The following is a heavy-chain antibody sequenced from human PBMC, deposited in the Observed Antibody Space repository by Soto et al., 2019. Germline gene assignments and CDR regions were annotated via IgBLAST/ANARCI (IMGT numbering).Heavy chain of an antibody. CDR3: ARHPGIAAHFDF. D-gene: IGHD6-13*01. CDR2: IYYRGSA. Sequence: SETLSLTCSVSGGSISSSSHYWGWIRQSPGKGLDWIGSIYYRGSAYYNPSLKSRVTISVDTSKNQFSLKLRSVTTADTSVYYCARHPGIAAHFDFWGQGTLVTVSS. CDR1: GGSISSSSHY. J-gene: IGHJ4*02. V-gene: IGHV4-39*01.